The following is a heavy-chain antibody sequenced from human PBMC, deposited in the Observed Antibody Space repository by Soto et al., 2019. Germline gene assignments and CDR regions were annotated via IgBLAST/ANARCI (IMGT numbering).Heavy chain of an antibody. CDR2: INAGNGNT. J-gene: IGHJ4*02. D-gene: IGHD5-18*01. Sequence: ASVKVSCKASGYTFTSYATHWVRQAPGQRLEWMGWINAGNGNTKYSQKLQGRVTITRDTSASTAYMELSSLRSEDTAVYYCARGLNGYLHYFDYWGQGTLVTVSS. CDR1: GYTFTSYA. CDR3: ARGLNGYLHYFDY. V-gene: IGHV1-3*01.